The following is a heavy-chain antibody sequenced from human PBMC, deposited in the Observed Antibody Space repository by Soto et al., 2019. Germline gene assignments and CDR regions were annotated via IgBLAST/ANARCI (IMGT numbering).Heavy chain of an antibody. CDR1: GYTFTSYG. CDR2: ISAYNGNT. V-gene: IGHV1-18*04. D-gene: IGHD1-1*01. J-gene: IGHJ4*02. Sequence: VASVKVSCKASGYTFTSYGLSWVRQAPGQGLEWMGWISAYNGNTNYAQKLQGRVTMTRDTSARIAYMELGSLRSDDTAVYYCAREMGTIFYDWGQGTLVTVSS. CDR3: AREMGTIFYD.